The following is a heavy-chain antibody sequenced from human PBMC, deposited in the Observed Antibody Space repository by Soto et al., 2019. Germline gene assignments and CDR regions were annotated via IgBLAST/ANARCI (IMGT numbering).Heavy chain of an antibody. J-gene: IGHJ4*02. V-gene: IGHV3-30*18. D-gene: IGHD6-13*01. CDR3: AKDSSSWYRGLDY. CDR1: GFTFSSYG. Sequence: QVQLVESGGGVVQPGRSLRLSCAASGFTFSSYGMHWVRQAPGKGLEWVAVISYDGSNKYYADSVKGRFTISRDNSKNTLYLQMNSLRAEDTAVYCCAKDSSSWYRGLDYWGQGTLVTVSS. CDR2: ISYDGSNK.